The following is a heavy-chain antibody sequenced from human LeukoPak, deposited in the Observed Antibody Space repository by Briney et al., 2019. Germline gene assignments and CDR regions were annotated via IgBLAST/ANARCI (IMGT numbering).Heavy chain of an antibody. CDR3: ARDPYGSGSYARLYYFDY. J-gene: IGHJ4*02. Sequence: SETLSLTCAVSGASISSGNWWSWVRQPPGKGLEWIGEIYHSGSTNYSPSLKSRVTISVDKSKNQFSLKLSSVTAADTAVYYCARDPYGSGSYARLYYFDYWGQGTLVTVSS. V-gene: IGHV4-4*02. D-gene: IGHD3-10*01. CDR2: IYHSGST. CDR1: GASISSGNW.